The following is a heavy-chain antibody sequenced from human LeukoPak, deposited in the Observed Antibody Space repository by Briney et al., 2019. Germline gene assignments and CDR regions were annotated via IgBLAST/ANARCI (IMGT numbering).Heavy chain of an antibody. CDR2: ISRDGSYT. CDR1: GFTLSRYW. J-gene: IGHJ4*02. CDR3: SRDLRGADDS. D-gene: IGHD1-26*01. Sequence: GGSLRLSCAASGFTLSRYWMHWVRQAPGKGLVWVSHISRDGSYTNYADSVKGRFTISRDNANNTLCLQMNSLRAEDTAVYYCSRDLRGADDSWGQGTLVTASS. V-gene: IGHV3-74*01.